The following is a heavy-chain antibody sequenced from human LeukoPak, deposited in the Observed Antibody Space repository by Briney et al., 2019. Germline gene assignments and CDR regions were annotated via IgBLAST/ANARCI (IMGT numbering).Heavy chain of an antibody. Sequence: ASVKVSCKASGYXFTSYGISWVRQAPGQGHEWMGWINPNSGGTNYAQEFQGRVTMTRDTSISTAYMELSRLRSDDTAVYYCATKSGYDSEYYFDYWGQGTLVTVSS. D-gene: IGHD5-12*01. J-gene: IGHJ4*02. CDR1: GYXFTSYG. V-gene: IGHV1-2*02. CDR3: ATKSGYDSEYYFDY. CDR2: INPNSGGT.